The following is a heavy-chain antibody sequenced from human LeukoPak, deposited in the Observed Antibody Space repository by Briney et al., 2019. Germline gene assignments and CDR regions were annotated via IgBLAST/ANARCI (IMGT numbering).Heavy chain of an antibody. CDR1: GGSISSCY. D-gene: IGHD2-2*02. V-gene: IGHV4-59*12. CDR2: ISYSGST. J-gene: IGHJ4*02. Sequence: SETLSLTCTVSGGSISSCYWSWIRQPPGKVLEWMGHISYSGSTNYNPSLKSRVTISVDTSKNQFSLKLNSVTAADTAVYYCASRYFCSSTSCYTFDYWGQGTLVTVSS. CDR3: ASRYFCSSTSCYTFDY.